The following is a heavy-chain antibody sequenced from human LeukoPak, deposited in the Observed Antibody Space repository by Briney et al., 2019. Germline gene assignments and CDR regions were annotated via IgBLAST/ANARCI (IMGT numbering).Heavy chain of an antibody. Sequence: PSETLSLTCTVSGGSISSHYWSWIRQPPGKGLEWIGYIYYSGSTNYNPSLKSRVTISVDTSKNQFSPKLSSVTAADTAVYYCARVGMAMVYTYYYYYMDVWGKGTTVTVSS. CDR2: IYYSGST. CDR1: GGSISSHY. D-gene: IGHD2-8*01. J-gene: IGHJ6*03. CDR3: ARVGMAMVYTYYYYYMDV. V-gene: IGHV4-59*11.